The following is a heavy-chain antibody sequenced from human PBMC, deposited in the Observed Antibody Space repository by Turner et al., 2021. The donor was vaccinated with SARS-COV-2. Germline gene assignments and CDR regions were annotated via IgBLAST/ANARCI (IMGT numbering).Heavy chain of an antibody. V-gene: IGHV3-33*01. CDR2: IWYDGSNK. Sequence: QVQLVESGGGVVQPGRSLSLSCAASRFTFSSYGMHWVRQPPGKGLEWVALIWYDGSNKYYADSVKGRFTISRDNSKNTLYLQMNSLRAEDTAVYYCARDLFQDYGSGSYRLDYWGQGTLVTVSS. D-gene: IGHD3-10*01. CDR3: ARDLFQDYGSGSYRLDY. J-gene: IGHJ4*02. CDR1: RFTFSSYG.